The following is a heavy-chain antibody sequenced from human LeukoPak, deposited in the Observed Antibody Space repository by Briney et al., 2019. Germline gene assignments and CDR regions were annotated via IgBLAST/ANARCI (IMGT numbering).Heavy chain of an antibody. J-gene: IGHJ4*02. CDR2: MNPNSGNT. V-gene: IGHV1-8*01. CDR3: ARAYYDSSGPTQGFDY. Sequence: ASVKVSCKASGYTFTSYDINWVRQATGQGLEWMGWMNPNSGNTGYAQKFQGRVTMTRNTSISTAYMELSSLRSEDTAVYYCARAYYDSSGPTQGFDYWGQGTLVTVSS. D-gene: IGHD3-22*01. CDR1: GYTFTSYD.